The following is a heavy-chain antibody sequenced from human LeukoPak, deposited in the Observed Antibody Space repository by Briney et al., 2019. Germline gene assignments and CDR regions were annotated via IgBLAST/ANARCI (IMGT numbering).Heavy chain of an antibody. CDR3: AHIKVGSFGDY. CDR1: GYTFTSYY. J-gene: IGHJ4*02. Sequence: ASVKVSCKASGYTFTSYYMHWVRQAPGKGLEWMGGFDPEDGETIYAQKFQGRVTMTEDTSTDTAYMELSSLRSEDTAVYYCAHIKVGSFGDYWGQGTLVTVSS. D-gene: IGHD2-21*01. CDR2: FDPEDGET. V-gene: IGHV1-24*01.